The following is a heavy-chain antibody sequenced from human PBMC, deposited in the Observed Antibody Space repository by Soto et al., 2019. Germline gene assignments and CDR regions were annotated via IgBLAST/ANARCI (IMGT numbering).Heavy chain of an antibody. Sequence: SVKVSCKASGGTFSSYAIIWVRQAPGQGLEWMGGIIPIFGTANYAQKFQGRLTITADESSSTAYMELSILRSEDTAVYYCASGLRVPAALDPNYYYGMDVWGQGSTVTVSS. D-gene: IGHD2-2*01. J-gene: IGHJ6*02. CDR1: GGTFSSYA. CDR3: ASGLRVPAALDPNYYYGMDV. CDR2: IIPIFGTA. V-gene: IGHV1-69*13.